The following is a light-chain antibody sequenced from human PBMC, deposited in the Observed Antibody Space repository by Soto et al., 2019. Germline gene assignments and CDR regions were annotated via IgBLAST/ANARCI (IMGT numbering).Light chain of an antibody. CDR1: QDISNY. CDR3: QQYDNLPRVT. Sequence: DIQMTQSPSSLSASVGDRVTITCQASQDISNYLNWYQQKPGKAPKLLIYDASNLETGVPSRFIGSGSGTDFTFTISSLQSEDIATYYCQQYDNLPRVTFGPGTKVDIK. J-gene: IGKJ3*01. V-gene: IGKV1-33*01. CDR2: DAS.